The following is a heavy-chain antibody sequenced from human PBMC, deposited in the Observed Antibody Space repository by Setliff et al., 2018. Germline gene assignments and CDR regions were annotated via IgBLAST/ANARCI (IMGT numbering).Heavy chain of an antibody. D-gene: IGHD1-26*01. CDR1: GGSLNSGSCY. J-gene: IGHJ5*02. Sequence: SETLSLTCAVSGGSLNSGSCYWSWIRQSTERGLEWLGRLHTSGSTTYNPALNSRVTISVDTSTNQFSLRLTSLTAADTAVYFCARDNTILGATDHWGQGTLVTVSS. CDR2: LHTSGST. CDR3: ARDNTILGATDH. V-gene: IGHV4-61*02.